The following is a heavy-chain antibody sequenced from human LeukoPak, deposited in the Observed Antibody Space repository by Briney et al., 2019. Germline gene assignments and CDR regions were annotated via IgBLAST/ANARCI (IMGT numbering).Heavy chain of an antibody. Sequence: GGSLRLSCAASGFTFSRYWMSWVRQAPGKGLEWVANIKQDGSEKYYVDPVRGRLTISRDNAKNSLYCASNWCSGGLCYAPLGYWGQGTLVTVSS. V-gene: IGHV3-7*01. D-gene: IGHD2-15*01. J-gene: IGHJ4*02. CDR3: Y. CDR2: IKQDGSEK. CDR1: GFTFSRYW.